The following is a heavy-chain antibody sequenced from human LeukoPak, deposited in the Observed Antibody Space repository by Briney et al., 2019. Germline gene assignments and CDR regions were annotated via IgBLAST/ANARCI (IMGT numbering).Heavy chain of an antibody. CDR2: IYYSGST. J-gene: IGHJ5*02. D-gene: IGHD3-10*01. V-gene: IGHV4-30-4*01. CDR1: GGSISSGDYY. CDR3: AREGGYYGSGSLNWFDP. Sequence: SETLSPTCTVSGGSISSGDYYWSWIRQPPGKGLEWIGYIYYSGSTYYNPSLKSRVTISVDTSKNQFSLKLSSVTAADTAVYYCAREGGYYGSGSLNWFDPWGQGTLVTVSS.